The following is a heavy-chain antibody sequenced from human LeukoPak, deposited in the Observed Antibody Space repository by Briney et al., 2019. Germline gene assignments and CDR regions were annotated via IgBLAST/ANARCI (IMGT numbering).Heavy chain of an antibody. CDR2: IKQDGTEK. CDR3: ARDVRPDY. Sequence: RGSLRLSCAASGFTFSNAWMSWVRQAPGEGLEWVANIKQDGTEKYYMDSVKGRFSISRDNAKNSLYLQMNALRAEDTAVYYCARDVRPDYWGQGTLVTVST. D-gene: IGHD6-6*01. CDR1: GFTFSNAW. V-gene: IGHV3-7*04. J-gene: IGHJ4*02.